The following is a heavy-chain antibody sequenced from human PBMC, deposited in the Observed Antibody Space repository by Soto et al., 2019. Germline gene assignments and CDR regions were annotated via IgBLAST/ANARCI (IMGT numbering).Heavy chain of an antibody. CDR1: GGSISGSSYY. V-gene: IGHV4-39*01. Sequence: SETLSLTCTVSGGSISGSSYYWGWIRQPPGKGLECIGSVHYSGSTDYNPSLESRVTISVDTSKNQFSLKLTSVTAADTAVYFCASFSGATYGDYGGGINYWGQGTLVTVSS. CDR3: ASFSGATYGDYGGGINY. CDR2: VHYSGST. J-gene: IGHJ4*02. D-gene: IGHD4-17*01.